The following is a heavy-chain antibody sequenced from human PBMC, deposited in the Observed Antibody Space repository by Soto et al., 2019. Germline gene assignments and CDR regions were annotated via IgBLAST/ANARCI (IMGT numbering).Heavy chain of an antibody. D-gene: IGHD3-10*01. CDR2: INGDGSNT. CDR1: GFTFTTYS. Sequence: EVQLVESGGGLLQPGGSLRLSCAASGFTFTTYSMHWVRQAPGKGLVWVSRINGDGSNTAYADSVKGRFTISRDNAKNTMYLQLNSLRAEDTAVYYCGRDRSGPIDLDYWGQGTLVTVSS. J-gene: IGHJ4*02. CDR3: GRDRSGPIDLDY. V-gene: IGHV3-74*01.